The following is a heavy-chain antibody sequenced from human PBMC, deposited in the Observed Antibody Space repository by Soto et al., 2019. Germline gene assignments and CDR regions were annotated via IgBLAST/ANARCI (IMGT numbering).Heavy chain of an antibody. Sequence: GASVKVSCKASGYTFTNHYIQWVRQGPGRGPEWMGTINPSGGKTDYAQKFKGRVTLTSDTPTSTVYMELRSLRSEDTAIYYCARDEYHYGSGSSYSTLDDWG. V-gene: IGHV1-46*01. CDR3: ARDEYHYGSGSSYSTLDD. CDR2: INPSGGKT. D-gene: IGHD3-10*01. J-gene: IGHJ4*01. CDR1: GYTFTNHY.